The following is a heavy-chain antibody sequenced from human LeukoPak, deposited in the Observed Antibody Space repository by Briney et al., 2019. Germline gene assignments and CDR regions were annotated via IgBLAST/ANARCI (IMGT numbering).Heavy chain of an antibody. CDR1: GFTFSDHW. Sequence: SGGSLRLSCVGSGFTFSDHWMSWVRQVPGKGLEWVAVISYDGSNKYYADSVKGRFTISRDNSKNTLYLQMNSLRAEDTAVYYCAKDSPAAGFVGDPWGQGTLVTVSS. V-gene: IGHV3-30*18. CDR2: ISYDGSNK. CDR3: AKDSPAAGFVGDP. J-gene: IGHJ5*02. D-gene: IGHD6-13*01.